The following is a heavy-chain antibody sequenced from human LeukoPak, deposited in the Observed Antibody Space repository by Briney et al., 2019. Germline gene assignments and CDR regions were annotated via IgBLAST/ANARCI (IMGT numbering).Heavy chain of an antibody. CDR1: GGSISSYY. CDR3: ARGAPRGAAGTLEWMG. J-gene: IGHJ4*02. D-gene: IGHD6-13*01. CDR2: IYTSGST. Sequence: PSETLSPTCTVSGGSISSYYWSWIRQPAGKGLEWIGRIYTSGSTNYNPSLKSRVTMSVDTSKNQFSLKLSSVTAADTAVYYCARGAPRGAAGTLEWMGWGQGTLVTVSS. V-gene: IGHV4-4*07.